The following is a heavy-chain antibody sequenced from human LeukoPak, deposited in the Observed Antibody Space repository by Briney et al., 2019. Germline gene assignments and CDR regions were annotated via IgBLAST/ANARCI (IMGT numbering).Heavy chain of an antibody. Sequence: SETLSLTCAVYGGSFSGYYWSWIRQPPGKGLEWIGYIYYSGSTNYNPSLKSRVTISVDTSKNQFSLKLSSVTAADTAVYYCARLGSYYDSSGAFDYWGQGTLVTVS. V-gene: IGHV4-59*08. CDR3: ARLGSYYDSSGAFDY. J-gene: IGHJ4*02. D-gene: IGHD3-22*01. CDR1: GGSFSGYY. CDR2: IYYSGST.